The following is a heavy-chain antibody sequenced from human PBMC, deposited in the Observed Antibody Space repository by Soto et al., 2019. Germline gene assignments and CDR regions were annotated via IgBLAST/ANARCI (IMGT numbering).Heavy chain of an antibody. J-gene: IGHJ4*02. CDR2: IIPIFGTA. CDR1: GGTFSSYA. D-gene: IGHD4-17*01. Sequence: QVQLVQSGAEVKKPGSSVKVSCKASGGTFSSYAISWVRQAPGQGLEWMGGIIPIFGTANYAQKFQGRVTITAAESMSTAYMELSSLRSEDTAVYYCVRDRGYGGNSDFDYWGQGTLVTVSS. CDR3: VRDRGYGGNSDFDY. V-gene: IGHV1-69*12.